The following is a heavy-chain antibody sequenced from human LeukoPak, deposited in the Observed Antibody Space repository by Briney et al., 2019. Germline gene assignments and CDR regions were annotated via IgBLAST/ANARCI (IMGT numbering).Heavy chain of an antibody. Sequence: GASVKVSCKASGYTFTNYGISWVRQATGQGLEWMGWISGYNGNTNYAQKLQGRVTMTTDTSTSTAYMELRSLRSDDTAVYYCAAITDYDGEASFDYWGQGTLVTVSS. CDR2: ISGYNGNT. CDR3: AAITDYDGEASFDY. D-gene: IGHD1-14*01. V-gene: IGHV1-18*01. J-gene: IGHJ4*02. CDR1: GYTFTNYG.